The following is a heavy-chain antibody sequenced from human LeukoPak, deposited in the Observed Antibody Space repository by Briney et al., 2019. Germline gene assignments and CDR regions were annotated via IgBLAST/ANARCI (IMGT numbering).Heavy chain of an antibody. J-gene: IGHJ5*02. CDR1: GYSFTSYW. V-gene: IGHV5-51*01. CDR3: ARGGTPYYNWFDP. Sequence: LGESLKISCKGSGYSFTSYWIGWVRQMPGKGLEWMGIIYPGDSDTRYSPSFQGQVTISADKSISTAYLQWSSLTASDTAMYYCARGGTPYYNWFDPWGQGTLVTVSS. CDR2: IYPGDSDT. D-gene: IGHD2-15*01.